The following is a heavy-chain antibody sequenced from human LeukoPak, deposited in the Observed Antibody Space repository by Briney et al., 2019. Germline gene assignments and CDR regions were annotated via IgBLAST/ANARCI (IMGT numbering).Heavy chain of an antibody. CDR2: IYYSGST. Sequence: SETLSLTCTVSGGSISSGGYYWSWIRQHPGKGLEWIGYIYYSGSTYYNPSLKSRVTISVDTSKNQFSLKLSSVTAADTAAYYCARYCSGGSCFFSYYYGMDVWGQGTTVTVSS. CDR3: ARYCSGGSCFFSYYYGMDV. D-gene: IGHD2-15*01. CDR1: GGSISSGGYY. J-gene: IGHJ6*02. V-gene: IGHV4-31*03.